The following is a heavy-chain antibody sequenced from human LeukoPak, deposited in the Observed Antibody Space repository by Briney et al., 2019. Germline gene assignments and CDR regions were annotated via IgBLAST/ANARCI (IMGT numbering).Heavy chain of an antibody. Sequence: PGGSLRLSCAASGFTFSSYSMNWVRQAPGKGLEWVSYISSSSSTIYYADSVKGRFTISRDNAKNSLYLQMNSLRVEDTAVYYCGTAGTVTTDNFDYWGQGTLVTVSS. CDR1: GFTFSSYS. D-gene: IGHD4-17*01. CDR2: ISSSSSTI. V-gene: IGHV3-48*01. J-gene: IGHJ4*02. CDR3: GTAGTVTTDNFDY.